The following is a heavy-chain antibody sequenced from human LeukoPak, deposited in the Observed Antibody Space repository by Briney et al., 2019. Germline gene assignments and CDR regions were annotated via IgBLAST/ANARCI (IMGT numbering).Heavy chain of an antibody. CDR1: GYTFTSYG. V-gene: IGHV1-18*01. CDR2: ISAYNGNT. D-gene: IGHD5-18*01. CDR3: AREGFTTGYSYGFFDY. J-gene: IGHJ4*02. Sequence: ASVKVSCKASGYTFTSYGISWVRQAPGQGLEWMGWISAYNGNTNYAQKLQGRVTMTTDTSTSTAYMELRSLRPDDTAVYYCAREGFTTGYSYGFFDYWGQGTLVTVSS.